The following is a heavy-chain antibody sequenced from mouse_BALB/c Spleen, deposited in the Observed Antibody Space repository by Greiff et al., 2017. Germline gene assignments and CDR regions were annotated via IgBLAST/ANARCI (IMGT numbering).Heavy chain of an antibody. V-gene: IGHV1-69*02. CDR1: GYSFTSYS. D-gene: IGHD3-1*01. J-gene: IGHJ4*01. CDR2: IYPSESYT. CDR3: TRSETARATYYAMDY. Sequence: VQLQQPGAELVRPGASVKLSCKASGYSFTSYSINWVKQRPGQGLEWIGNIYPSESYTNYNQKFKDKATLTVDKSSSTAYMQLSSPTSEDSAVYYCTRSETARATYYAMDYWGQGSSVTGAS.